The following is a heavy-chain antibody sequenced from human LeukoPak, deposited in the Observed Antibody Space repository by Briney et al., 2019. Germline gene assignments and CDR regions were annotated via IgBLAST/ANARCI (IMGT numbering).Heavy chain of an antibody. CDR2: FDPEDGKT. CDR1: GYTLTELS. D-gene: IGHD3-10*01. Sequence: GASVKVSCKVSGYTLTELSMHWVRQAPGKGLEWMGGFDPEDGKTIYAQKFQGRVTMAEDTSTDTAYMELSSLRSEDTAVYYCAPYMVRGREPFDIWGQGTMVTVSS. J-gene: IGHJ3*02. V-gene: IGHV1-24*01. CDR3: APYMVRGREPFDI.